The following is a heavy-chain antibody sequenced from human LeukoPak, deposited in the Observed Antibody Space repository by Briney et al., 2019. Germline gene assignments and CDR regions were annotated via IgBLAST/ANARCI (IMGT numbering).Heavy chain of an antibody. J-gene: IGHJ4*02. CDR1: GSTFTNHA. V-gene: IGHV3-23*01. Sequence: GGSLRLSCAASGSTFTNHAMTWVRQAPGKGLEWVSSISGSGDGTYYADSVKGRFTISRDNSENTLYLQMNSLRAEDTAIYYCARRRVLDYWGQGTLVTVSS. CDR3: ARRRVLDY. CDR2: ISGSGDGT.